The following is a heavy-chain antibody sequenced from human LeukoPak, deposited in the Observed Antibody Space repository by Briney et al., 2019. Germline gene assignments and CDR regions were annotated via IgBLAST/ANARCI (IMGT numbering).Heavy chain of an antibody. CDR1: GVSISSSNSY. J-gene: IGHJ4*02. CDR2: IYYSGNT. CDR3: ARDMYYYGSGSLLFDY. V-gene: IGHV4-39*07. D-gene: IGHD3-10*01. Sequence: PSETLSLTCAVSGVSISSSNSYWGWIRQPPGKGLEWIGSIYYSGNTYYNPSLKSRVTMSVDTSKNQFSLKLSSVTAADTAVYYCARDMYYYGSGSLLFDYWGQGTLVTVSS.